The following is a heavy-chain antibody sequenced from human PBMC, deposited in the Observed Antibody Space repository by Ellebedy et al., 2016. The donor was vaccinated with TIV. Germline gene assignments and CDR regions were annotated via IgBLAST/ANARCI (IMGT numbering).Heavy chain of an antibody. J-gene: IGHJ6*02. D-gene: IGHD3-16*01. Sequence: GGSLRLSCAASGFTVSSNCMSWVRQAPGKGLEWVSLIYSGGVTYYAHSVKGSFTIFRDDSKNTLNLQMNSLRAEDTAVYYCARDAAVRWGSGPFQRGYNYYGMDVWGQGTTVTVSS. CDR1: GFTVSSNC. V-gene: IGHV3-66*01. CDR2: IYSGGVT. CDR3: ARDAAVRWGSGPFQRGYNYYGMDV.